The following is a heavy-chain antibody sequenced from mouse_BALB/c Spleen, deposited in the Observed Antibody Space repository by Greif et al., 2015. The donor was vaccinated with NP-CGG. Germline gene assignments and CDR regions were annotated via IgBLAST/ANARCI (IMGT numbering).Heavy chain of an antibody. Sequence: HLVESGPELVKPGASVKMSCKASGYTFTSYVMHWVKQKPGQGLEWIGYINPYNDGTKYNEKFKGKATLTSDKSSSTAYMELSSLTSEDSAVYYCARPLYDFPYAMDYWGQGTSVTVSS. CDR1: GYTFTSYV. D-gene: IGHD2-4*01. V-gene: IGHV1-14*01. CDR2: INPYNDGT. J-gene: IGHJ4*01. CDR3: ARPLYDFPYAMDY.